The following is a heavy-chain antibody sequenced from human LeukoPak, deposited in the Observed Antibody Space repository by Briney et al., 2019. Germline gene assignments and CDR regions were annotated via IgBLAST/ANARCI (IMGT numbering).Heavy chain of an antibody. V-gene: IGHV1-2*02. CDR3: ASGTYGDYSFDF. CDR1: GYTFTGYY. J-gene: IGHJ4*02. Sequence: ASVKVSCKASGYTFTGYYMHWVRQAPGQGLEWMGWINPNSGGTNYAQKFQGGVTLTSDSSITTAYMELNRLTSDATAVYYCASGTYGDYSFDFWGQGTLVTVSS. CDR2: INPNSGGT. D-gene: IGHD4-17*01.